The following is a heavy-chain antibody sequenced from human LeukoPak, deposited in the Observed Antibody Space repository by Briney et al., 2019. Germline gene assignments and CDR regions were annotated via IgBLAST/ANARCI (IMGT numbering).Heavy chain of an antibody. CDR2: ISGSGGST. D-gene: IGHD4-17*01. Sequence: GGSLRLSCAASGFTFSSYAMSWVRQAPGKGLEWVSPISGSGGSTYYADSVKGRFTISRDNSKNTLYLQMNSLRAEDTAVYYCAKAVTTVTLPGDYYYYYLDVWGKGTTVTVSS. J-gene: IGHJ6*03. CDR3: AKAVTTVTLPGDYYYYYLDV. CDR1: GFTFSSYA. V-gene: IGHV3-23*01.